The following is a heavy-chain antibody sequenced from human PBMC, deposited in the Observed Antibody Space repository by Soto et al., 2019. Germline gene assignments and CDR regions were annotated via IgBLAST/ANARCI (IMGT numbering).Heavy chain of an antibody. J-gene: IGHJ4*02. CDR1: GFTFSTFA. V-gene: IGHV3-23*01. CDR3: AKLTSGSSWFH. Sequence: GSLRLSCAASGFTFSTFAMTWVRQAPGKGLEWVSSIGSTGSPTYYADSVKGRFTISRDNSKNTLYLQMNSLRVEDTAVYYCAKLTSGSSWFHWGQGTLVTVSS. CDR2: IGSTGSPT. D-gene: IGHD6-13*01.